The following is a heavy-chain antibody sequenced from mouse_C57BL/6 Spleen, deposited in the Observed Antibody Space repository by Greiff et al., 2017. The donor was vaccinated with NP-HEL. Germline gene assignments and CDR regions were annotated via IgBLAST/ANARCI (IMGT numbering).Heavy chain of an antibody. CDR2: IYPGSGNT. J-gene: IGHJ1*01. V-gene: IGHV1-84*01. CDR3: ARLLLRSFDV. D-gene: IGHD1-1*01. CDR1: GYTFTDYY. Sequence: QVHVKQSGPELVKPGASVKISCKASGYTFTDYYINWVKQRPGQGLEWIGWIYPGSGNTKYNEKFKGKATLTVDTSSSTAYLQLSSLTSEDSAVYFCARLLLRSFDVWGSGTTVTVSS.